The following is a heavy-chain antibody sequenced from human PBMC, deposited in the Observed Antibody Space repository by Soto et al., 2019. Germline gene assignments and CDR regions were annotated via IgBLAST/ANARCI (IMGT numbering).Heavy chain of an antibody. CDR1: GFTFSNYG. D-gene: IGHD2-21*01. V-gene: IGHV3-23*01. CDR2: ISGTGGST. Sequence: EVQLLESGGGLVQPGGSLRLSCAASGFTFSNYGMSWARQAPGKGLEWVSSISGTGGSTYYADSVKGRFTISRDNSRYTLSLQMNSLRAEDTAVYYCAKDHSPVGITFFDYWGQGALVTVSS. CDR3: AKDHSPVGITFFDY. J-gene: IGHJ4*02.